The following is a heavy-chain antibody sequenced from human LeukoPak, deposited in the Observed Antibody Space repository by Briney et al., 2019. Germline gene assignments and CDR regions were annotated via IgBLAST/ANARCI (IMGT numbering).Heavy chain of an antibody. CDR3: ARGTTSSSWPYYYFDY. V-gene: IGHV3-23*01. D-gene: IGHD6-13*01. CDR2: ISGSGGSI. J-gene: IGHJ4*02. CDR1: GFTFSPYA. Sequence: PGGSLRLSCAASGFTFSPYAMSWVRQAPGKGLEWVSVISGSGGSIYYADSVKGRFTISRDNSKNTLCLQMNSLRAEDTAVYYCARGTTSSSWPYYYFDYWGQGTLVTVSS.